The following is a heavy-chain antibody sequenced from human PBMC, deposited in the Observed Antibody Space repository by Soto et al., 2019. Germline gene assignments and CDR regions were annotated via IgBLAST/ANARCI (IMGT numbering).Heavy chain of an antibody. CDR1: GFTFSSYG. CDR2: MWYDGSNK. CDR3: ARDRVLKGDYYYNMDV. Sequence: GGSLRLSCAASGFTFSSYGIHWVRQAPGKGLEWVAVMWYDGSNKYYADSVKGRFTISRDNSKNTLYLQMNSLRAEDTAVYYCARDRVLKGDYYYNMDVWGQGTTVTVSS. V-gene: IGHV3-33*01. J-gene: IGHJ6*02.